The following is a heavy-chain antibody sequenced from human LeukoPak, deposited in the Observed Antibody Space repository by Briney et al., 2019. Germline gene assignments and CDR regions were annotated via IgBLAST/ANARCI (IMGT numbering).Heavy chain of an antibody. D-gene: IGHD1-26*01. CDR3: ARDLVGATTEFSTLPMGY. CDR2: ISSSSSYI. Sequence: GGPLRLSCAASGFTFSSYSMNWVRQAPGKGLEWVSSISSSSSYIYYADSVKGRFTISRDNAKNSLYLQMNSLRAEDTAVYYCARDLVGATTEFSTLPMGYWGQGTLVTVSS. V-gene: IGHV3-21*01. CDR1: GFTFSSYS. J-gene: IGHJ4*02.